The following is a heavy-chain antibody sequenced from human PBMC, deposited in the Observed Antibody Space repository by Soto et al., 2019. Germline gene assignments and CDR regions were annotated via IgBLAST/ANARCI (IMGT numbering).Heavy chain of an antibody. CDR1: GFTFSSYA. D-gene: IGHD1-7*01. J-gene: IGHJ6*02. CDR3: ARDRSTVELGYYYGMDV. Sequence: GSLRLSCAASGFTFSSYAMHWVRQAPGKGLEWVAVISYDGSNKYYADSVKGRFTISRDNSKNTLYLQMNSLRAEDTAVYYCARDRSTVELGYYYGMDVWGQGTTVTVSS. CDR2: ISYDGSNK. V-gene: IGHV3-30-3*01.